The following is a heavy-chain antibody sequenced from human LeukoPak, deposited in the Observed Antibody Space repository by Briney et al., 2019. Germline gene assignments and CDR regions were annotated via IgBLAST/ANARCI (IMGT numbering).Heavy chain of an antibody. CDR2: MSWNSGSI. CDR1: GFTFDDYA. Sequence: QPGGSLRLSCAASGFTFDDYAMHWVRQAPGKGLEWVSGMSWNSGSIGYADSVKGRFTISRDNAKNSLYLQMNSLRAEDTALYYCAKDRDYGGNSGYFDYWGQGTLVTVSS. D-gene: IGHD4-23*01. CDR3: AKDRDYGGNSGYFDY. J-gene: IGHJ4*02. V-gene: IGHV3-9*01.